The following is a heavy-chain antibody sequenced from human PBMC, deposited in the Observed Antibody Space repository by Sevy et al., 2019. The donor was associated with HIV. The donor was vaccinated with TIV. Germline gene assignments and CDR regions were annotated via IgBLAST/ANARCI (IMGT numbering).Heavy chain of an antibody. D-gene: IGHD1-26*01. J-gene: IGHJ4*01. CDR1: GFTFSNYA. CDR3: AKWSELSSSPLDY. Sequence: GGSLRLSCAASGFTFSNYAMSWVRQAPGKGLEWVSAISGSGGSTYYADSVKGRFTISRDNSKNTLFLQMNSLRAEHTALYFCAKWSELSSSPLDYWGHATLVTVPS. CDR2: ISGSGGST. V-gene: IGHV3-23*01.